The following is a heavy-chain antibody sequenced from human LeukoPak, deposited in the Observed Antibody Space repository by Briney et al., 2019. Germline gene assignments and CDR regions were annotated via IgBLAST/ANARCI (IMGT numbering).Heavy chain of an antibody. V-gene: IGHV3-48*01. CDR3: ARDNILPSLDY. Sequence: GGSLRLSCAASGFTFSSYSMNWVRQAPGKGLEWVTYISSSSSTIYYADSVKGRFTISRDNAKNSLYLQMNSLRAEDTAVYYCARDNILPSLDYWGQGTLVTVSS. CDR2: ISSSSSTI. J-gene: IGHJ4*02. CDR1: GFTFSSYS. D-gene: IGHD3-3*02.